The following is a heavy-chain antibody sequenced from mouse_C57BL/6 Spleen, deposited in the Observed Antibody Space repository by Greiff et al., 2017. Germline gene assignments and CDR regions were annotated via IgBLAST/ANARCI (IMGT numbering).Heavy chain of an antibody. V-gene: IGHV1-15*01. D-gene: IGHD1-1*01. CDR3: TRTLITFFDY. CDR1: GYTFTDYE. J-gene: IGHJ2*01. CDR2: IDPETGGT. Sequence: QVQLQQSGAELVRPGASVTLSCKASGYTFTDYEMHWVKQTPVHGLEWIGAIDPETGGTAYNQKFKGKAILTADKSSSTAYMELRSLTSEDSAVYYCTRTLITFFDYWGQGTTLTVSS.